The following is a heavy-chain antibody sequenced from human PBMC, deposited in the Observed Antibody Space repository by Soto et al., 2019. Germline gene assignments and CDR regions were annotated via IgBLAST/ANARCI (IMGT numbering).Heavy chain of an antibody. V-gene: IGHV4-4*02. CDR1: GDSISSNNW. J-gene: IGHJ4*02. D-gene: IGHD1-26*01. CDR2: IYHSGST. Sequence: QVQLQESGPGLVKPSGTLSLTCAVSGDSISSNNWWSWVRQPPGKGLEWIGEIYHSGSTNYNPSLKSRVTISVDKSRNQFSLKLNSVTAADTAVYYCAASGSYGGWFAYWGQGTLVTVSS. CDR3: AASGSYGGWFAY.